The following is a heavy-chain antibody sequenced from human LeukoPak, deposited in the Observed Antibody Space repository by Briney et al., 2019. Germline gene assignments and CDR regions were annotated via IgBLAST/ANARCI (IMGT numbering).Heavy chain of an antibody. J-gene: IGHJ5*02. Sequence: NSSETLSLTCTVSGGSISSYYWSWIRQPPGKGLEWIGYIYYSGSTNYNPSLKSRVTISVDTSKIQFSLKLSSVTAADTAVYYCARFYTNWFDPWGQGTLVTVSS. D-gene: IGHD2/OR15-2a*01. CDR3: ARFYTNWFDP. V-gene: IGHV4-59*01. CDR2: IYYSGST. CDR1: GGSISSYY.